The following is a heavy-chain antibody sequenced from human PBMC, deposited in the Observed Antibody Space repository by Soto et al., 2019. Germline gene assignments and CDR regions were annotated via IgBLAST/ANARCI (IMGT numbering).Heavy chain of an antibody. Sequence: ASVKVSCKASGYTFTGYYMHWVRQAPGQGLEWMGWINPNSGGTNYAQKFQGWVTMTRDTSISTAYMELSRLRSEDTAVYYCARVSSGSKGYCSGGSCSDAFDIWGQGTMVTVSS. J-gene: IGHJ3*02. CDR1: GYTFTGYY. D-gene: IGHD2-15*01. CDR3: ARVSSGSKGYCSGGSCSDAFDI. V-gene: IGHV1-2*04. CDR2: INPNSGGT.